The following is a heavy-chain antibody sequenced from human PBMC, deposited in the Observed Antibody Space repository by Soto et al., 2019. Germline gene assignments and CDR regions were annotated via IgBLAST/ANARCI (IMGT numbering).Heavy chain of an antibody. D-gene: IGHD2-2*01. V-gene: IGHV1-46*03. Sequence: QVQLVQSGAEVKKPGASVKVSCKASGYTFANYYINWVRQAPGQGLEWMGVINPSGGSARYTQKFQGRVTMTRDTSTSTVYMELSSLRSEDTAMYYCARDPRLEDSYTTSCYSEAWFDPWGQGTLVTVSS. CDR1: GYTFANYY. CDR3: ARDPRLEDSYTTSCYSEAWFDP. J-gene: IGHJ5*02. CDR2: INPSGGSA.